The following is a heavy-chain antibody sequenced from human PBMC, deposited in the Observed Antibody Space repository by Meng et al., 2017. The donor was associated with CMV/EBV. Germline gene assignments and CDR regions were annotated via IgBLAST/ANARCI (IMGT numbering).Heavy chain of an antibody. CDR2: IYHSGST. Sequence: GSLRLSCTVSGYSISSGYYWGWIRQPPGKGLEWIGSIYHSGSTYYNPSLKSRVTISVDTSKNQFSLKLSSVTAADTAVYYCARDWPPRHCSSTSCYKEDYYYYGMDVWGQGTTVTVSS. V-gene: IGHV4-38-2*02. CDR3: ARDWPPRHCSSTSCYKEDYYYYGMDV. D-gene: IGHD2-2*01. CDR1: GYSISSGYY. J-gene: IGHJ6*02.